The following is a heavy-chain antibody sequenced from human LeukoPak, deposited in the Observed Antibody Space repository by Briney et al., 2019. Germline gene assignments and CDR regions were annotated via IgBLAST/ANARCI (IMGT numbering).Heavy chain of an antibody. CDR2: IYYSGST. CDR1: GGSISSYY. D-gene: IGHD6-13*01. V-gene: IGHV4-59*01. Sequence: SEILSLTCTVSGGSISSYYWSWIRQPPGKGLEWLGYIYYSGSTNYTPSLKSRVTISVDTSKNQFSLKLSSVTAADTAVYYSARNTYSRSWGAEYFQHWAQGPLAPVPS. CDR3: ARNTYSRSWGAEYFQH. J-gene: IGHJ1*01.